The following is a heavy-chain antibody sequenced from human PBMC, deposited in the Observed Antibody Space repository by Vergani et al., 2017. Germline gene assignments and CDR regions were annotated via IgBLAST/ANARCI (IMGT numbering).Heavy chain of an antibody. D-gene: IGHD6-13*01. CDR2: INPRGST. CDR3: ARFYSSSWYFRGPFDY. V-gene: IGHV4-34*01. Sequence: QVQLQQWGAGLLKPSETLSLTCAVYGGSFSGYYWSLIRQPPGKGLEGIGEINPRGSTNYNPSLKSRVTISVDPSKNQFSLKLSSVTAADTAVYYCARFYSSSWYFRGPFDYWGQGTLVTVSS. CDR1: GGSFSGYY. J-gene: IGHJ4*02.